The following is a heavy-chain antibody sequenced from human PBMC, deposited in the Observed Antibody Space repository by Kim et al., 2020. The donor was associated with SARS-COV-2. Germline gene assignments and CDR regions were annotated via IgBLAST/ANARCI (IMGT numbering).Heavy chain of an antibody. V-gene: IGHV3-48*01. CDR2: ISSSSSTI. J-gene: IGHJ4*02. CDR1: GFTFSSYS. D-gene: IGHD2-8*01. CDR3: AGVMYYFDY. Sequence: GGSLRLSCAASGFTFSSYSMNWVRQAPGKGLEWVSYISSSSSTIYYADSVKGRFTISRDNAKNSLYLQMNSLRAEDTAVYYCAGVMYYFDYWGQGTLVTVSS.